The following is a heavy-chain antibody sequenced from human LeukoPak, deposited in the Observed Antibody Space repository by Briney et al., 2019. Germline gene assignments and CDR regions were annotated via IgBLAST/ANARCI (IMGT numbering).Heavy chain of an antibody. CDR3: AREGVLYYDILTGYYGPFDY. V-gene: IGHV3-33*01. CDR1: GFTLSSYG. J-gene: IGHJ4*02. Sequence: GGSLSLSCAASGFTLSSYGMHWVPQAPGKGLEWVAVIWYDGSNKYYADSVKGRFTISRDNSKNTPYLQMNSLRAEDTAVYYCAREGVLYYDILTGYYGPFDYWGQGTLVTVSS. D-gene: IGHD3-9*01. CDR2: IWYDGSNK.